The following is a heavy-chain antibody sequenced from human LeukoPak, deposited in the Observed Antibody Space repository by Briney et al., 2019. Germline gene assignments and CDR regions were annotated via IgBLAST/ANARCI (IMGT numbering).Heavy chain of an antibody. V-gene: IGHV3-7*01. CDR1: GFVFSDAW. CDR2: IKQDGSEK. CDR3: ARDRDWYTFDY. D-gene: IGHD2-21*01. Sequence: GGSLRLSCAVSGFVFSDAWMSWVRQAPGKGLEWVANIKQDGSEKYYVDSVKGRFTISRDNAKNSLYLQMNSLRADDTAVYYCARDRDWYTFDYWGQGALVTVSS. J-gene: IGHJ4*02.